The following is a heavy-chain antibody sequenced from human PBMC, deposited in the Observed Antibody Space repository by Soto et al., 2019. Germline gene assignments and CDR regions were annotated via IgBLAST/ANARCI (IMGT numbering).Heavy chain of an antibody. J-gene: IGHJ4*02. D-gene: IGHD3-3*01. CDR2: IIPIFGTA. V-gene: IGHV1-69*13. CDR3: ARHPQYFLSGYYIGYFDY. CDR1: GGTFSSYA. Sequence: SVKVSCKASGGTFSSYAISWVRQAPGQGLEWMGGIIPIFGTANYAQKFQGRVTITADESTSTAYMELSSLRSEDTAVYYCARHPQYFLSGYYIGYFDYCGQRTLVTICS.